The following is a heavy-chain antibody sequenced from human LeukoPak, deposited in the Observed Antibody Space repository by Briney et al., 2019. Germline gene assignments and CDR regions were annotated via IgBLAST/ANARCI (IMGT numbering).Heavy chain of an antibody. D-gene: IGHD1-20*01. Sequence: GGSLRLSCAASGFTFSSYWMSWVRQAPGKGLEWVANIKQDGSEKYYVDSVKGRFTISRDNAKNSLYLQMNSLRTEDTALYYCAKDRSRNWNDDPQIDYWGQGTLVTVSS. CDR1: GFTFSSYW. CDR2: IKQDGSEK. CDR3: AKDRSRNWNDDPQIDY. J-gene: IGHJ4*02. V-gene: IGHV3-7*03.